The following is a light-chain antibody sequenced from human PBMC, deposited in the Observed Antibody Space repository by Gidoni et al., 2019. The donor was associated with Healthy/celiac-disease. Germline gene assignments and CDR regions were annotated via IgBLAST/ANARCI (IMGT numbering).Light chain of an antibody. V-gene: IGKV1-5*03. CDR1: QSISSW. J-gene: IGKJ2*01. Sequence: DIQMTQSPSTLSASVGDRVTITCRASQSISSWLAWYQQKPGKAPKSLIYKASSLESGVPSRFSGSGAGTEFTLTISSLQPDDFATYYCQQYNSYSYTFXQXTKLXIK. CDR3: QQYNSYSYT. CDR2: KAS.